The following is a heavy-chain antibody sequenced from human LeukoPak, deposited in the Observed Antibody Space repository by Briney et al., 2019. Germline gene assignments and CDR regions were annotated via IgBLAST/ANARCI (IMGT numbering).Heavy chain of an antibody. CDR1: GFTFSSYS. V-gene: IGHV3-48*02. J-gene: IGHJ4*02. Sequence: GGSLRLSCAASGFTFSSYSMNWVRRAPGTGREWVSFISSGSGTIYYADSVKGRFTISRDNAKNSLFLHMNNLRDEDTAVYYCARLTGSGYYYFDYWGQGTLVTVSS. CDR2: ISSGSGTI. CDR3: ARLTGSGYYYFDY. D-gene: IGHD3-22*01.